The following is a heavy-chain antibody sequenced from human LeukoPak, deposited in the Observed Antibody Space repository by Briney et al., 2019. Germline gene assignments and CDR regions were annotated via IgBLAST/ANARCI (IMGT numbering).Heavy chain of an antibody. CDR2: IYPGDSDT. Sequence: ESPEISCKDSGYSFTNYWNRWVRQIPGKSLEWMGIIYPGDSDTRYSPSFQGQVTISADKSINTAYLQWSSLKASDTAIYYCARRGEAMDPFDYWGQGTLVTVSS. CDR1: GYSFTNYW. D-gene: IGHD5-18*01. V-gene: IGHV5-51*01. J-gene: IGHJ4*02. CDR3: ARRGEAMDPFDY.